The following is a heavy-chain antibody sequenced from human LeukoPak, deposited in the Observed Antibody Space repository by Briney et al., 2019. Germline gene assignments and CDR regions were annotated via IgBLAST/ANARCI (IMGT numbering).Heavy chain of an antibody. CDR3: AKAIALGEVITTAFDV. D-gene: IGHD3-22*01. CDR2: ISGSGDTT. CDR1: GLTFSTYA. J-gene: IGHJ3*01. Sequence: PGGSLRLSCAASGLTFSTYAMTWVRQAPGKGLEWVSAISGSGDTTYYADSVKGRFTISRDNSKNTLYLQIHSLRAEDTALYYCAKAIALGEVITTAFDVWGQGPMVTVSS. V-gene: IGHV3-23*01.